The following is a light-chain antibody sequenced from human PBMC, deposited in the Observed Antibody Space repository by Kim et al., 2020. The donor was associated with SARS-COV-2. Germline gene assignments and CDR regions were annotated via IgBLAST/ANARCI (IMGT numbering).Light chain of an antibody. V-gene: IGKV4-1*01. CDR1: LSVLYSSNNKNY. CDR3: QQYYTTPWT. J-gene: IGKJ1*01. CDR2: WAS. Sequence: DIVMTQSPDSLAVSLGERATINCKSSLSVLYSSNNKNYLAWYQLRPGQPPKLLIYWASTRESGVPHRFSGGGSGTDFTLTINTLQAEDVAVYYCQQYYTTPWTFGQGTKVEIK.